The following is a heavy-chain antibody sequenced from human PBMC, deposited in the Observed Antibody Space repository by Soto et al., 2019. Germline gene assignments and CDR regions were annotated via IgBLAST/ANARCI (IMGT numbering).Heavy chain of an antibody. D-gene: IGHD2-2*01. J-gene: IGHJ3*02. CDR3: SASRCSSASCFVDAFDI. Sequence: GGSLRLSCAASGFTFSNAWMSWVRQAPGKGLEWVGRIKSKTDGGTTDYAAPVKGRFTISRDDSKNTLYLQMNSLKTADAAVYYCSASRCSSASCFVDAFDIWGQGTMVTVSS. V-gene: IGHV3-15*01. CDR1: GFTFSNAW. CDR2: IKSKTDGGTT.